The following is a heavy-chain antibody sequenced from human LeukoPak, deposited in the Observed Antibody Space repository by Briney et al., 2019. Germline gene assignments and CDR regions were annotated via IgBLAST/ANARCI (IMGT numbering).Heavy chain of an antibody. V-gene: IGHV3-23*01. CDR3: AKGSGLTGTFFDY. Sequence: PGGSLRLSCAASGFTFSSYAMSWVRQAPGRGLEWVSTISGSGGSTYYADSVKGRSTISRDNSKNTLYLQMNSLRAEDTAVYYCAKGSGLTGTFFDYWGQGTLVTVSS. J-gene: IGHJ4*02. CDR1: GFTFSSYA. D-gene: IGHD7-27*01. CDR2: ISGSGGST.